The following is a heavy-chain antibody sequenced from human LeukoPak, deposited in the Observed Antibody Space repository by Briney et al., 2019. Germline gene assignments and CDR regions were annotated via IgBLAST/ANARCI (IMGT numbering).Heavy chain of an antibody. D-gene: IGHD5-12*01. V-gene: IGHV6-1*01. CDR1: GDSVSSNSAA. Sequence: SQTLSLTCAISGDSVSSNSAAWSWIRQSPSRGLELLGRTYYRSKWYNDYALSVKSRITINPDTSKHQFSLQLNYVTPEDTAVYYCAREYSGYEISFDYWGQGTLVTVSS. J-gene: IGHJ4*02. CDR2: TYYRSKWYN. CDR3: AREYSGYEISFDY.